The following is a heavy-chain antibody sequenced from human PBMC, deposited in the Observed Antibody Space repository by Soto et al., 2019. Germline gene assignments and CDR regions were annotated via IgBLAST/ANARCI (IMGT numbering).Heavy chain of an antibody. Sequence: PSETLSLTCTVSGGSISSYYWSWIRQPPGKGLEWIGYIYYSGSTNYNPSLKSRVTISVDTSKNQFSLKLSSVTAADTAVYYCASGYYDRSGYYLNYYYYGMDVWGQGTTVTVSS. CDR3: ASGYYDRSGYYLNYYYYGMDV. CDR1: GGSISSYY. CDR2: IYYSGST. V-gene: IGHV4-59*01. D-gene: IGHD3-22*01. J-gene: IGHJ6*02.